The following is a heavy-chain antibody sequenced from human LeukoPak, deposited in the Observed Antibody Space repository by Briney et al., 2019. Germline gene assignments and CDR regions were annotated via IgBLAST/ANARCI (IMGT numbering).Heavy chain of an antibody. CDR2: IYYSGST. CDR1: GGSISSSSYY. V-gene: IGHV4-39*07. D-gene: IGHD2-15*01. J-gene: IGHJ4*02. Sequence: SETLSLTCTVSGGSISSSSYYWGWIRQPPGKGLEWIGSIYYSGSTYYNPSLKSRVTISVDTSKNQFSLKLSSVTAADTAVYYCARKLGYCSGGSCYRSSDYWGQGTLVTVSS. CDR3: ARKLGYCSGGSCYRSSDY.